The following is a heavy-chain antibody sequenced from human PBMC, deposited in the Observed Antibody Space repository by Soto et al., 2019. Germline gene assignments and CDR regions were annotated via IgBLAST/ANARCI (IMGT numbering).Heavy chain of an antibody. D-gene: IGHD3-3*01. CDR2: IIPIFGTA. CDR1: GGTFSSYA. CDR3: GGDDCWPGRDQDYYYCGMDV. J-gene: IGHJ6*02. V-gene: IGHV1-69*12. Sequence: QVQLVQSGAEVKKPGSSVKVSCKASGGTFSSYAISWVRQAPGQGLEWMGGIIPIFGTANYAQKFQGRVTITADESTSTAYMELSSLRSEDAAVYYCGGDDCWPGRDQDYYYCGMDVWGQGPTVTVSS.